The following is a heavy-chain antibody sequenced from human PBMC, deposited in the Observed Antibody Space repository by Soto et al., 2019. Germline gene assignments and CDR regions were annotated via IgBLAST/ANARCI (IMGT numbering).Heavy chain of an antibody. Sequence: SVKVSCKASGGTFSSYAISWVRQAPGQGLEWMGGIIPIFGTANYAQKFQGRVTITADESTSTAYMELSSLRSEDTAVYYCARGPNYYDSSGYYPAPFDYWGQGTLVTVSS. CDR3: ARGPNYYDSSGYYPAPFDY. CDR1: GGTFSSYA. CDR2: IIPIFGTA. D-gene: IGHD3-22*01. J-gene: IGHJ4*02. V-gene: IGHV1-69*13.